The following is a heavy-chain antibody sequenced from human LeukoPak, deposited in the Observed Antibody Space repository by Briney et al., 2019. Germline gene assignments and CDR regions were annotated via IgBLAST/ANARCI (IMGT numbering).Heavy chain of an antibody. Sequence: SETLSLTCTVSGGSISSSGYYWSWIRQPPGKGLEWIGEINHSGSTNYNPSLKSRVTISVDTSKNQFSLKLSSVTAADTAVYYCARGRLGGAYYYGSGNYFDYWGQGTLVTVSS. D-gene: IGHD3-10*01. J-gene: IGHJ4*02. CDR1: GGSISSSGYY. V-gene: IGHV4-39*07. CDR2: INHSGST. CDR3: ARGRLGGAYYYGSGNYFDY.